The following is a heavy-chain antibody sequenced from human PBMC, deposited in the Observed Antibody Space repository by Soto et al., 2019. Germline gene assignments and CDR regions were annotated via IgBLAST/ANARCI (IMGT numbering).Heavy chain of an antibody. J-gene: IGHJ6*03. CDR3: ARGFWSGYYSYPYMDV. CDR2: INHSGST. V-gene: IGHV4-34*01. CDR1: GGSFSGYY. D-gene: IGHD3-3*01. Sequence: SETLSLTCAVYGGSFSGYYWSWIRQPPGKGLEWIGEINHSGSTNYNPSIKSRVTISVDTSKNQFSLKLSSVTAADTAVYYCARGFWSGYYSYPYMDVRGKGTTVTVSS.